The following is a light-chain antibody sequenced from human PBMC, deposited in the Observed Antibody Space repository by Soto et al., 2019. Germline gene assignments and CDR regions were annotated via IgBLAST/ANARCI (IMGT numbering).Light chain of an antibody. CDR1: QGISTS. J-gene: IGKJ1*01. V-gene: IGKV3-15*01. CDR3: QQYNNWPPWT. Sequence: EIVLTQSPGTLSLSPGERATLNCRASQGISTSSLAWYRQKPGQAPRLLIYGASTRATGIPARFSGSGSGTDFTLTISSLQSEDFAVYYCQQYNNWPPWTFGQGTKVDIK. CDR2: GAS.